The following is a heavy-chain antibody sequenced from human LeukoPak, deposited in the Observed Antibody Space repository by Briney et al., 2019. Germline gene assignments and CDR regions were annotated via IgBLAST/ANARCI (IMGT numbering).Heavy chain of an antibody. CDR2: IYSGGST. CDR3: AKDLDYGDYVNWFDP. J-gene: IGHJ5*02. Sequence: GGSLRLSCAASGFTVSSNYMSWVRQAPGKGLEWVSVIYSGGSTYYADSVKGRFTTSRDNSKNTLYLQMNSLRAEDTAVYYCAKDLDYGDYVNWFDPWGQGTLVTVSS. CDR1: GFTVSSNY. V-gene: IGHV3-66*01. D-gene: IGHD4-17*01.